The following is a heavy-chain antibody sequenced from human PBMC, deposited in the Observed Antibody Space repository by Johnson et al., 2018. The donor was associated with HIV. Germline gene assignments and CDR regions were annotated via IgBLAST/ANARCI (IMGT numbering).Heavy chain of an antibody. D-gene: IGHD6-13*01. Sequence: QVQLVESGGGVVQPGRSLKLSCAVSGFTFSSYAMHWVRQAPGQGLEWVAVIYSGGSTYYADSVKGRFTISRDNSKNTLYLQMNSLRAEDTAVYYCAKEKGAAAGSPAFDIWGQGTMVTVSS. CDR3: AKEKGAAAGSPAFDI. CDR1: GFTFSSYA. V-gene: IGHV3-NL1*01. CDR2: IYSGGST. J-gene: IGHJ3*02.